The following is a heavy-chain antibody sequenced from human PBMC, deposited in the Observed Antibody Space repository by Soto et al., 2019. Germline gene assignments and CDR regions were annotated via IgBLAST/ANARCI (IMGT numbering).Heavy chain of an antibody. D-gene: IGHD3-10*01. CDR3: AHSRNLITEDAQVGDFDY. J-gene: IGHJ4*02. CDR1: GFSLTTDGVG. V-gene: IGHV2-5*02. Sequence: QITLKESGPTLVKPTQTLTLTCSFSGFSLTTDGVGVGWVRQPPGEALEWLALIYWDDDERYSPSLKTRLTITKDPSKSQVVLITTNMDPVDTATYYCAHSRNLITEDAQVGDFDYWGQGTLVTVSS. CDR2: IYWDDDE.